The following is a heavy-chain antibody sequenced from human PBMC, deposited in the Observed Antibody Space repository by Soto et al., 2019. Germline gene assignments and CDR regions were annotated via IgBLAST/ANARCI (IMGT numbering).Heavy chain of an antibody. CDR1: GFILSSSA. J-gene: IGHJ6*02. CDR2: ISGSGTST. Sequence: GGSLTLSCAASGFILSSSAMSWVRQAPGKGLEWVSAISGSGTSTYYADSVKGRFTISGDNSKNTVYLQMNSLRAEDTAVYYCAKGPTIFGVVITFEFYYGMDVWGQGTTVTVS. V-gene: IGHV3-23*01. CDR3: AKGPTIFGVVITFEFYYGMDV. D-gene: IGHD3-3*01.